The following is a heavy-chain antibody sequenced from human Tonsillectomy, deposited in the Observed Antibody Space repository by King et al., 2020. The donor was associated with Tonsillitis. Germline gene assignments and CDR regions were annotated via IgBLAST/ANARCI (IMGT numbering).Heavy chain of an antibody. D-gene: IGHD4-23*01. V-gene: IGHV4-30-2*01. Sequence: MQLQESGSGLVKPSQTLSLTCAVSGGSISSGGYSWSWIRQPPGKGLEWIGYIYHSGSTYYNPSLKSRVTISVDRSKNQFSLKLSSVTAADTAVYYCARAVGDYWYFDLWGRGTLVTVSP. CDR3: ARAVGDYWYFDL. J-gene: IGHJ2*01. CDR2: IYHSGST. CDR1: GGSISSGGYS.